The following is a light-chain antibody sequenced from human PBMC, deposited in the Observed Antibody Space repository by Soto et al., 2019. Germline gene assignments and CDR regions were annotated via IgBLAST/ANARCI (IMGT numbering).Light chain of an antibody. CDR1: QAIGPY. CDR3: QKYDSGPLT. J-gene: IGKJ4*01. V-gene: IGKV1-27*01. CDR2: SAS. Sequence: DIQMTQSPSSLSASVGDRVTITCRASQAIGPYLAWYQQKSGRVPELLIYSASTLQSGVPSRFSGSGSGADFSLNISGLQPEDAATYYCQKYDSGPLTFGGGTKVEI.